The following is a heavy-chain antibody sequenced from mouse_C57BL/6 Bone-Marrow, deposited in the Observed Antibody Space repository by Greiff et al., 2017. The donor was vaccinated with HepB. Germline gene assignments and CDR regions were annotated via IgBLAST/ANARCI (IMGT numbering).Heavy chain of an antibody. J-gene: IGHJ3*01. D-gene: IGHD1-1*01. CDR1: GYTFTSYG. CDR3: ATGFITTVVH. Sequence: VQLQESGAELARPGASVKLSCKASGYTFTSYGISWVKQRTGQGLEWIGEIYPSSGNTYYHEKFKGKATLTADQSSSTAYMELRSLTSEDSAVYFCATGFITTVVHWGQGTLVTVSA. V-gene: IGHV1-81*01. CDR2: IYPSSGNT.